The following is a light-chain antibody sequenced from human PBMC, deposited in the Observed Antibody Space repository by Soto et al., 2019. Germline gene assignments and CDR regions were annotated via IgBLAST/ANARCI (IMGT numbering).Light chain of an antibody. V-gene: IGKV3-20*01. Sequence: EIVLTQSPGTLSLSPGERATLSCRASQSVSSSYLAWYQQKPGQAPMLLIYGASTRATGIPDRFSGSGSGTDFTLTISRLEPEDFAVYYCQQYGSSSYTFGQGTMLEIK. CDR3: QQYGSSSYT. CDR1: QSVSSSY. J-gene: IGKJ2*01. CDR2: GAS.